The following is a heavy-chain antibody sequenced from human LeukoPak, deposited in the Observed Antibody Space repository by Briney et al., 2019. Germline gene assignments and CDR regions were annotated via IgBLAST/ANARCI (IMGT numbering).Heavy chain of an antibody. J-gene: IGHJ4*02. V-gene: IGHV3-48*03. CDR2: ISSSGSTI. Sequence: GGSLRLSCAASGFTFSSYEMNWVRQAPGKGLEWVSYISSSGSTIYYADSVKGRFTISRDNAKNSLYLQMNSLRAEDTAVYYCARDPRGITAVADYFDYWGQGTLVTVSS. CDR1: GFTFSSYE. CDR3: ARDPRGITAVADYFDY. D-gene: IGHD6-19*01.